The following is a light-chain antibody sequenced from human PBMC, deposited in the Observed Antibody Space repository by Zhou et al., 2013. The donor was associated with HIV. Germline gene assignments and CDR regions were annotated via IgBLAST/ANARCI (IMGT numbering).Light chain of an antibody. Sequence: EIVLTQSPGTLSLSPGERATLSCRASESLSSSYLTWYQQKPGQAPRLLIDGASKRATGIPDRFSGSGSGTDFTLTISSLEPEDFAMYYCQQYGNSSVTFGQGTKVESK. J-gene: IGKJ1*01. V-gene: IGKV3-20*01. CDR3: QQYGNSSVT. CDR1: ESLSSSY. CDR2: GAS.